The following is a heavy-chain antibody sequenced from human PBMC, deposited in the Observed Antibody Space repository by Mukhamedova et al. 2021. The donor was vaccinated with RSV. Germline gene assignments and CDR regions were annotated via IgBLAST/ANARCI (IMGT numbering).Heavy chain of an antibody. CDR1: GFTFSSYA. CDR3: ARGGPVAPILIADA. V-gene: IGHV3-30*04. D-gene: IGHD6-19*01. J-gene: IGHJ3*01. Sequence: GFTFSSYAMHWVRQAPGKGLEWVAVISYDGSNKYYADSVKGRFTISRDNSKNTLYLQMNSLRAEDTAVYYCARGGPVAPILIADA. CDR2: ISYDGSNK.